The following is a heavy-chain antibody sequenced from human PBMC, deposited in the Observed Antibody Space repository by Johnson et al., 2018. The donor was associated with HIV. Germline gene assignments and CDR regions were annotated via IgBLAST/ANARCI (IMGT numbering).Heavy chain of an antibody. CDR2: MSWNSGSI. CDR1: GFTSDAFA. V-gene: IGHV3-9*02. J-gene: IGHJ3*02. D-gene: IGHD3-10*01. CDR3: ARGNYYGSGSYGAFDI. Sequence: VQLVVPVGGFVQPSRSLRLSCASSGFTSDAFAMHWVRQAPGKGLEWVSGMSWNSGSIGYADSVKGRFNISRDNAKNSLYLQMNSLRAEDTALYYCARGNYYGSGSYGAFDIWGQGTMVTVSS.